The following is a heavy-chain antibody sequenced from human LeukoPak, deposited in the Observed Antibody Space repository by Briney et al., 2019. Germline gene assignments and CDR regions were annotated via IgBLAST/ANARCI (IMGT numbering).Heavy chain of an antibody. D-gene: IGHD4-17*01. J-gene: IGHJ4*02. CDR1: GYTFTSYG. CDR3: ARDQISATGDY. CDR2: ISAYNGNT. V-gene: IGHV1-18*04. Sequence: ASVKVSCKASGYTFTSYGITWVRQAPGQGLEWMGWISAYNGNTNYAQKVQGRVTMTTDTSTSTAYMELKSPRSDDTAVYYCARDQISATGDYWGQGTLVTVSS.